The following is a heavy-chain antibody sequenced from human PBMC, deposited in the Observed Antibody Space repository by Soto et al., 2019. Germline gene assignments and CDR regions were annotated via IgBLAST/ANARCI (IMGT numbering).Heavy chain of an antibody. CDR1: GGSFSGYY. V-gene: IGHV4-34*01. Sequence: SETLSLTCAVYGGSFSGYYWGWIRQPPGKGLEWIGEINHSGSTNYNPSLKSRVTISVDTSKNQFSLKLSSVTAADTAVYYCARGRRYCSSTSCHQNYYYYYGMDVWGQGTTVTVSS. CDR2: INHSGST. J-gene: IGHJ6*02. D-gene: IGHD2-2*01. CDR3: ARGRRYCSSTSCHQNYYYYYGMDV.